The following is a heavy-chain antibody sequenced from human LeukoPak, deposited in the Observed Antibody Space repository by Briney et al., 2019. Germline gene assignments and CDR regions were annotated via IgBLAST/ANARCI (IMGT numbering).Heavy chain of an antibody. V-gene: IGHV3-7*03. J-gene: IGHJ6*02. CDR2: IKQDGSEK. CDR3: AGGRYYYYYYGMDV. Sequence: GGSLRLSCAASGFTFNNYGMHWVRQDPGKGLEWVANIKQDGSEKYYVDSVKGRFTISRDNAKNSLYLQMNSLRAEDTAVYYCAGGRYYYYYYGMDVWGQGTTVTVSS. CDR1: GFTFNNYG.